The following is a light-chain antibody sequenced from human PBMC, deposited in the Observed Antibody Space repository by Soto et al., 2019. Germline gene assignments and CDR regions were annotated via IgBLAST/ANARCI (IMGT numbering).Light chain of an antibody. J-gene: IGKJ4*01. V-gene: IGKV3-20*01. CDR2: DAS. CDR3: QYYGSSLLT. Sequence: EIVVTQSPGTLSLSPGERAILSCRAGQSVSSTYLAWYQQKPGQAPRLLIYDASSRATGVPDRFSGSGSGTDFTLSISRLEPEDFAVYYCQYYGSSLLTFGGGTKVEIK. CDR1: QSVSSTY.